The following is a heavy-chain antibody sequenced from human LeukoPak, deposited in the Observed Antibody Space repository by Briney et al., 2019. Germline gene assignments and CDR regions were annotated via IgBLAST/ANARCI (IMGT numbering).Heavy chain of an antibody. CDR2: IYHSGST. Sequence: SETLSLTCAVSGGSISSGGYSWSWIRQPPGKGLEWIGYIYHSGSTYYNPSLKSRVTISVDRSKNQFSLKLSSVTAADTAVYYCAREMRYCSGGSCSYYFDYWGQGTLVTVSS. CDR3: AREMRYCSGGSCSYYFDY. D-gene: IGHD2-15*01. V-gene: IGHV4-30-2*01. CDR1: GGSISSGGYS. J-gene: IGHJ4*02.